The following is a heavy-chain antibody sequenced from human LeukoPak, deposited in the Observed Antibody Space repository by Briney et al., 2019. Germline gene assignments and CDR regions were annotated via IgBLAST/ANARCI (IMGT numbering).Heavy chain of an antibody. CDR3: VRDLNL. V-gene: IGHV3-66*01. Sequence: PGGSLRLSCAASGFTFSDYYMSWSRQAPGKGLEWVSVTYSGGSTYYADSVKGRFTISRDNSKNTLYLQMNSLRAEDTAVYYCVRDLNLWGQGTLVTVSS. J-gene: IGHJ4*02. CDR1: GFTFSDYY. CDR2: TYSGGST.